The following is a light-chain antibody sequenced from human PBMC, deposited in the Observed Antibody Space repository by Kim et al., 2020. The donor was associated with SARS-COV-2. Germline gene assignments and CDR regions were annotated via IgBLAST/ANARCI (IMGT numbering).Light chain of an antibody. CDR2: AAS. Sequence: AAVGDGATITCRASKDIANYLAWYQQKPGKVPKLLVYAASALKSGVPSRFSGRRSGTDFTLTISNLQPEDVATYYCQKYDSAPWTFGQGTKVDIK. V-gene: IGKV1-27*01. CDR3: QKYDSAPWT. J-gene: IGKJ1*01. CDR1: KDIANY.